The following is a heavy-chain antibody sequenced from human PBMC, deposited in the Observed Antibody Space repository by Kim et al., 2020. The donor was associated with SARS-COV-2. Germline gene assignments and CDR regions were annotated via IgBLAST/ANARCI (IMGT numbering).Heavy chain of an antibody. CDR1: GYTFTSYG. Sequence: ASVKVSCKASGYTFTSYGISWVRQAPGQGLEWMGWISAYNGNTNYAQKLQGRVTMTTDTSTSTAYMELRSLRSDDTAVYYCARGRLKYDSSGSDPEDYWGQGTLVTVSS. V-gene: IGHV1-18*01. D-gene: IGHD3-22*01. J-gene: IGHJ4*02. CDR2: ISAYNGNT. CDR3: ARGRLKYDSSGSDPEDY.